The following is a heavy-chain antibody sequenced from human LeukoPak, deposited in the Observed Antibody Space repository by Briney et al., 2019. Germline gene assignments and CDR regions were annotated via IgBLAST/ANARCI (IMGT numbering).Heavy chain of an antibody. Sequence: GGSLRLSCAASGFTFSTYAMSWVRQPPGKGLEWVSVFSGSGGSPYYADSVKGRFTISRDNSKNTLYLQMSSLRAEDTAVYYCAKESCISTSCPFDDWGQGSLVTDSS. CDR1: GFTFSTYA. D-gene: IGHD2-2*01. V-gene: IGHV3-23*01. J-gene: IGHJ4*02. CDR2: FSGSGGSP. CDR3: AKESCISTSCPFDD.